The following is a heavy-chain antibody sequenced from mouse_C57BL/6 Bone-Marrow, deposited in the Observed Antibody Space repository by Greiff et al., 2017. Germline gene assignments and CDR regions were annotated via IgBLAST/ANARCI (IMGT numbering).Heavy chain of an antibody. V-gene: IGHV1-64*01. D-gene: IGHD2-4*01. CDR1: GYTFTNYW. CDR3: ARSYDYDDYTMDY. J-gene: IGHJ4*01. CDR2: MHPNGGSP. Sequence: QVQLQQPGAELVKPGASVKLSCKASGYTFTNYWMHWVKPRPGPGLEWIGMMHPNGGSPDYNEKFKSEATLSVDKSSRTAYMELSSLTSADSAVYYCARSYDYDDYTMDYWGQGTSVTVSS.